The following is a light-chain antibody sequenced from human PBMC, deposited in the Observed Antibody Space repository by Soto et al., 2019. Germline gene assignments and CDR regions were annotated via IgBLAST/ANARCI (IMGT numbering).Light chain of an antibody. CDR2: GAS. Sequence: EIVLTQSPGTLSLSPGERATLSCRASQSVSSSYLAWYQQKPGQAPRLLFYGASSRATGIPDRFSGSASGTDFPLNISRLEPEDFAVYYCQQYGSSPRTFGQGTKVEIK. J-gene: IGKJ1*01. V-gene: IGKV3-20*01. CDR1: QSVSSSY. CDR3: QQYGSSPRT.